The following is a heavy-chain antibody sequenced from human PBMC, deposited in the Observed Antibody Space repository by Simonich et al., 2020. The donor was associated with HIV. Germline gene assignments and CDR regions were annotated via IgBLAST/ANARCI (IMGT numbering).Heavy chain of an antibody. CDR1: GYSISSGYY. V-gene: IGHV4-38-2*01. Sequence: QVQLQESGPGLVKPSATLSLTCAVSGYSISSGYYWGWIRQPPGKGLELIGSIDHSGITYYIPSLKIRGTISVDTSKNHFSLKLTSVTAADTAGYYCARVGRGAEFDYWGQGTLVTVSS. CDR3: ARVGRGAEFDY. J-gene: IGHJ4*02. D-gene: IGHD1-26*01. CDR2: IDHSGIT.